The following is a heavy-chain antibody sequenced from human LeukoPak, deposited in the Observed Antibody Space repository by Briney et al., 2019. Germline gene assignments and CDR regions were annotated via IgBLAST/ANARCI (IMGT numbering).Heavy chain of an antibody. CDR3: SINTSSGWYNWYFDL. CDR2: ISAYNGNT. CDR1: GYTFTSYG. J-gene: IGHJ2*01. D-gene: IGHD6-19*01. Sequence: ASVKVSCKASGYTFTSYGISWVRQAPGQGLEWMGWISAYNGNTNYAQKLQGRVTMTTDTSTSTAYMELRSLRSDDTAVYYCSINTSSGWYNWYFDLWGRGTLVTVSS. V-gene: IGHV1-18*01.